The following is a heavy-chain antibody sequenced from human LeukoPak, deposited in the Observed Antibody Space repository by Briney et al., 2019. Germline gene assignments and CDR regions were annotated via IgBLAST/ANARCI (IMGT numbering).Heavy chain of an antibody. CDR2: IYYSGGT. CDR3: ARFYDSGYFAL. J-gene: IGHJ2*01. Sequence: PSETLSLTCTVSGGSISIYYGSWIRQPPGKGRQWIVYIYYSGGTNYNPSLKSRVTISIDTSKNQFSLKLSSVTAADTAVYYCARFYDSGYFALWGRGTLVTVSS. V-gene: IGHV4-59*08. CDR1: GGSISIYY. D-gene: IGHD3-22*01.